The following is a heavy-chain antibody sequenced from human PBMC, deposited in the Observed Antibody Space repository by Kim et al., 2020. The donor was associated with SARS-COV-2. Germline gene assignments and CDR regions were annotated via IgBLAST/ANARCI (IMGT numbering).Heavy chain of an antibody. D-gene: IGHD2-8*01. Sequence: SYATEYAASVKGRFTISRDDSKNTAYLQMNSLKTEDTAVYYCTSQPDYLIWGQGTLVTVSS. V-gene: IGHV3-73*01. CDR3: TSQPDYLI. CDR2: SYAT. J-gene: IGHJ4*02.